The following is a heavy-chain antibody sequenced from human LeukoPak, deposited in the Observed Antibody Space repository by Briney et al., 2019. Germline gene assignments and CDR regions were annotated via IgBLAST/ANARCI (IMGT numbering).Heavy chain of an antibody. V-gene: IGHV3-NL1*01. D-gene: IGHD3-16*01. CDR2: IYTGGTT. J-gene: IGHJ4*02. CDR3: ASGPTYDYVRVILY. Sequence: PGGSLRLSCAASGFTFSSYGMHWVRQAPGKGLEWVSVIYTGGTTYYRDSVKGRFTISRDNSKNTVYLRMDSLRPEDTAVYYCASGPTYDYVRVILYWGQGTLVTVSS. CDR1: GFTFSSYG.